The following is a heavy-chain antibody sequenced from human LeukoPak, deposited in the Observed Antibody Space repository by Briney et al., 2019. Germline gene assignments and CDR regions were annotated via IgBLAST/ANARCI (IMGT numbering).Heavy chain of an antibody. CDR1: GYTFTSYD. CDR3: AREGRVDFWGGYYDPTD. CDR2: MNPNSGNT. Sequence: ASVKVSCKASGYTFTSYDINWVRQATGQGLEWMGWMNPNSGNTGYAQKFQGRVTMTRNTSISTAYMELSSLRSEDTAVYYCAREGRVDFWGGYYDPTDWGQGTLVTVSS. D-gene: IGHD3-3*01. J-gene: IGHJ4*02. V-gene: IGHV1-8*01.